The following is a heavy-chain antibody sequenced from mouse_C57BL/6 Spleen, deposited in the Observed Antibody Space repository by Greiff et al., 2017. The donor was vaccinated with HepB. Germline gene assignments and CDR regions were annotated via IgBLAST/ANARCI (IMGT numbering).Heavy chain of an antibody. CDR2: ISSGGSYT. J-gene: IGHJ2*01. CDR3: ARRDYYGSSFDY. V-gene: IGHV5-6*02. CDR1: GFTFSSYG. Sequence: VKLMESGGDLVKPGGSLKLSCAASGFTFSSYGMSWVRQTPDKRLEWVATISSGGSYTYYPDSVKGRFTISRDNAKNTLYLQMSSLKSEDTAMYYCARRDYYGSSFDYWGQGTTLTVSS. D-gene: IGHD1-1*01.